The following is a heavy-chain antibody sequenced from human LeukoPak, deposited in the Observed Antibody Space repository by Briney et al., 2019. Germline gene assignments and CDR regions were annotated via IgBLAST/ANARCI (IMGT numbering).Heavy chain of an antibody. CDR1: GYSFTSYW. Sequence: GESPKISCKGSGYSFTSYWIGWVRQMPGKGLEWMGIIYPGDSDTRYSPSFQGQVTISADKSISTAYLQWSSLKASDTAMYYCARHPRGYSGYDYFDYWGQGTLVTVSS. J-gene: IGHJ4*02. V-gene: IGHV5-51*01. CDR2: IYPGDSDT. D-gene: IGHD5-12*01. CDR3: ARHPRGYSGYDYFDY.